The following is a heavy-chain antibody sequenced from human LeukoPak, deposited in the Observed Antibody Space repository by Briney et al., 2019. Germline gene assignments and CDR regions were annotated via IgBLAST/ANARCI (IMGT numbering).Heavy chain of an antibody. D-gene: IGHD7-27*01. CDR3: AKESANWGYNWFDP. CDR2: ISSGGTST. V-gene: IGHV3-23*01. J-gene: IGHJ5*02. Sequence: GGSLRLSCAASGFTFSSYAMSWVRQAPGTGLELVSAISSGGTSTYYADSVKGRFTISRDNSKNTLYLQMNSLRAEDTAIYYCAKESANWGYNWFDPWGQGTLVTVSS. CDR1: GFTFSSYA.